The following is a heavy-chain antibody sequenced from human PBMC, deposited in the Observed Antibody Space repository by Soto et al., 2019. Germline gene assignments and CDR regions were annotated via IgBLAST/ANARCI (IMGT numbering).Heavy chain of an antibody. CDR2: ISYDGSKT. CDR3: ARDRDSSYFPPPYYFDS. V-gene: IGHV3-30*04. J-gene: IGHJ4*02. CDR1: AFTFRSYT. Sequence: QVQLVESGGGVVQPGRSLRLSCAASAFTFRSYTMHWVRQAPGKGREWVATISYDGSKTNYADSVRGRFTISRDNSKSILFLQMDSLRPEDTAVYSCARDRDSSYFPPPYYFDSWGQGTLVTVSS. D-gene: IGHD4-4*01.